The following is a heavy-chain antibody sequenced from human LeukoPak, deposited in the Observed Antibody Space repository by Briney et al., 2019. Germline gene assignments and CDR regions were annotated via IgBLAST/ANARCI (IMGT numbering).Heavy chain of an antibody. CDR3: AGSSGYDY. Sequence: PGGSLRLSCAASGFTFSSYGLHWVRQAPGKGLEWVSSISSSSSYIYYADSVKGRFTISRDNAKNPLYLQMNSLRAEDTAVYYCAGSSGYDYWGQGTLVTVSS. J-gene: IGHJ4*02. V-gene: IGHV3-21*01. D-gene: IGHD3-22*01. CDR2: ISSSSSYI. CDR1: GFTFSSYG.